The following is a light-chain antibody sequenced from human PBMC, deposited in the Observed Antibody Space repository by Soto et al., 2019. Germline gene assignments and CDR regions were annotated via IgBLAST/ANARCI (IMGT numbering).Light chain of an antibody. CDR1: QSVSSY. J-gene: IGKJ1*01. Sequence: EIVLTQSPATLSLSPGERATLSCRASQSVSSYLAWYQQKPGQAPRLLIYHASNRATGIPARFSGSGSRTDFTLTISSLEPEDFAVYYCQQRSNWPWTFGQGTKVEIK. V-gene: IGKV3-11*01. CDR2: HAS. CDR3: QQRSNWPWT.